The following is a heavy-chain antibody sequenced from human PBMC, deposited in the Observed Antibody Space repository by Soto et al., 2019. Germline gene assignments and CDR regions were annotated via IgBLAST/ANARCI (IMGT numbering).Heavy chain of an antibody. CDR3: ASGDFWSASGYFYFDY. Sequence: PSETLSLTCTVSGGSISSYYWSWIRQPPGKGLEWIGYIYYSGSTNYNPSLKSRVTTSVDTSKNQFSLKLSSVTAADTAVYYCASGDFWSASGYFYFDYWGQGTLVTVSS. D-gene: IGHD3-3*01. CDR1: GGSISSYY. CDR2: IYYSGST. J-gene: IGHJ4*02. V-gene: IGHV4-59*01.